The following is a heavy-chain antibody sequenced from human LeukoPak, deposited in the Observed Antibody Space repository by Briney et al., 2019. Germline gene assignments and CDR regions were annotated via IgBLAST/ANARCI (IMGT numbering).Heavy chain of an antibody. CDR1: GGSFSGYY. CDR3: AREVGRGHAFGSNY. CDR2: ISHSGRA. J-gene: IGHJ4*02. Sequence: SETLSLTCTVYGGSFSGYYWTWIRQPPGKGLEWIGEISHSGRANYNPPLKSRVTISLDTSKNQFSLNLRSVTAADTAVYYCAREVGRGHAFGSNYWGQGTLVTVSS. D-gene: IGHD3-16*01. V-gene: IGHV4-34*01.